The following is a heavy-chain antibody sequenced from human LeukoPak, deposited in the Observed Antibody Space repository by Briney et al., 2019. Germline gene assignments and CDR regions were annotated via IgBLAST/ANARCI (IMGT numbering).Heavy chain of an antibody. Sequence: PGGSLRLSCVASGFALSDSWMHWVRQAPGKGLVWVSHISPDGTVTNYADFVKGRFIISRDNAKNTLYLQMNSLRAEDTAVYYCAKTSGGGDYWGQGTLVTVSS. CDR2: ISPDGTVT. CDR1: GFALSDSW. D-gene: IGHD2-2*01. J-gene: IGHJ4*02. CDR3: AKTSGGGDY. V-gene: IGHV3-74*01.